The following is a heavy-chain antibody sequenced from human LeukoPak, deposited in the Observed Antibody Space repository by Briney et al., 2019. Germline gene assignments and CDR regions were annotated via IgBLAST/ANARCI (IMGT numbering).Heavy chain of an antibody. CDR1: GFTFSSYS. CDR3: ARGATARRQYSSSSSDDAFDI. CDR2: ISSSSSYI. J-gene: IGHJ3*02. V-gene: IGHV3-21*01. D-gene: IGHD6-6*01. Sequence: GGSLRLSCAASGFTFSSYSMNWVRQAPGKGLEWVSSISSSSSYIYYADSVKGRFTISRDNAKNSLYLQMNSLRAEDTAVYYCARGATARRQYSSSSSDDAFDIWGQGTMVTVS.